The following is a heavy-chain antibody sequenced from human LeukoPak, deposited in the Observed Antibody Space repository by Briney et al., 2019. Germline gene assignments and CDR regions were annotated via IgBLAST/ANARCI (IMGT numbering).Heavy chain of an antibody. CDR2: INPNSGGT. Sequence: ASVTVSCKASGYTFIGYYMHWVRQAPGQGLEWMGWINPNSGGTNYAQKFRGRVTMTRDTSISTAYMELSRLKSDDRAVYYCARAPRQYYYYMDVWGKGTTVTVSS. V-gene: IGHV1-2*02. CDR1: GYTFIGYY. CDR3: ARAPRQYYYYMDV. J-gene: IGHJ6*03.